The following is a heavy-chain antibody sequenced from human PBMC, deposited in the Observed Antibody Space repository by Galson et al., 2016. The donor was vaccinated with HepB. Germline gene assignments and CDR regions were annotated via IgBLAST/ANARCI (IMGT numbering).Heavy chain of an antibody. CDR2: IYYSGST. CDR1: GGSISSSTHY. CDR3: ARRSLVGERGNAFDI. Sequence: SETLSLTCTVSGGSISSSTHYWGWIRQPPGKGLEWIGSIYYSGSTFSNPSLQSRITISVDTSKDQFSLKLRSVTAADTAVYFCARRSLVGERGNAFDIWCQGTMVTVSS. D-gene: IGHD1-26*01. J-gene: IGHJ3*02. V-gene: IGHV4-39*01.